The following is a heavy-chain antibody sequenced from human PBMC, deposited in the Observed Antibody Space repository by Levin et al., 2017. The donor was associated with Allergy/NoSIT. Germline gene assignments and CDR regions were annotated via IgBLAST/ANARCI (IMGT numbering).Heavy chain of an antibody. V-gene: IGHV4-39*01. J-gene: IGHJ4*02. Sequence: SETLSLTCTLSGGSINSNSYYWAWIRQPPGTGLEWIGSVHYIGSFYFNPSLKSRLTMSVDATKNQFSLRLTSVTAADTATYYCARHTNFNSGPRSRSHPPDYWGRGTLVTVSS. CDR3: ARHTNFNSGPRSRSHPPDY. CDR2: VHYIGSF. D-gene: IGHD6-19*01. CDR1: GGSINSNSYY.